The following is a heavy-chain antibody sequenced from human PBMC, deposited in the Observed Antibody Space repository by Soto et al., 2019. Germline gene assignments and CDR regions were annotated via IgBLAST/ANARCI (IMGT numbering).Heavy chain of an antibody. Sequence: QLQLQESGPGLVKPSETLSLTCNASGASISSSPYAWGWIRQSAGKGLEWIGTIDYGGTIYYNPSLKSRITISLDTSKNQISLSLSSVTAADTAVYYCARHVHNQGYEYYFASWGQGTLVTVSS. CDR2: IDYGGTI. CDR1: GASISSSPYA. D-gene: IGHD3-3*01. CDR3: ARHVHNQGYEYYFAS. V-gene: IGHV4-39*01. J-gene: IGHJ4*02.